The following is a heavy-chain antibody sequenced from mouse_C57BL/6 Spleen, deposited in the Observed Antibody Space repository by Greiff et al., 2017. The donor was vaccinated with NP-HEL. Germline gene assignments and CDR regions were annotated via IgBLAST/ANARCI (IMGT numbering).Heavy chain of an antibody. CDR2: ISDGGSYT. CDR1: GFTFSSYA. CDR3: ARDGSSGYSFDY. J-gene: IGHJ2*01. V-gene: IGHV5-4*01. Sequence: EVKLMESGGGLVKPGGSLKLSCAASGFTFSSYAMSWVRQTPEKRLEWVATISDGGSYTYYPDNVKGRFTISRDNAKNNLYLQMSHLKSEDTAMYYCARDGSSGYSFDYWGQGTTLTVSS. D-gene: IGHD3-2*02.